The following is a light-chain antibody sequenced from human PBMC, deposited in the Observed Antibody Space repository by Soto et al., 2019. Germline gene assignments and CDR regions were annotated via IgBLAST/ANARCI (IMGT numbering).Light chain of an antibody. J-gene: IGLJ1*01. V-gene: IGLV1-47*02. CDR3: AAWDAGLSGYV. CDR1: SSNIGSNY. CDR2: NNN. Sequence: QSALTQPPSASGTPGQGVIISCSGSSSNIGSNYVYWHQHLPGTAPKLLIFNNNQRPSGVPDRFSASKSGTSASLAIRGLRSEDEGDYDCAAWDAGLSGYVFGSGPKLTVL.